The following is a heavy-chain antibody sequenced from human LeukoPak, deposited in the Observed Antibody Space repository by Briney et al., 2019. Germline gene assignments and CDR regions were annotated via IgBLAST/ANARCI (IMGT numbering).Heavy chain of an antibody. Sequence: PSETLSLTCTVSGGSISSYYWSWIRQPPGKGLEWIGYIYTSGSTNYNPSLKSRVTISVDTSKNQFSLKLSSVTAADTAVYYCARHPLVAARPRYYYYMDVWGKGTTVTVSS. V-gene: IGHV4-4*09. J-gene: IGHJ6*03. D-gene: IGHD6-6*01. CDR2: IYTSGST. CDR3: ARHPLVAARPRYYYYMDV. CDR1: GGSISSYY.